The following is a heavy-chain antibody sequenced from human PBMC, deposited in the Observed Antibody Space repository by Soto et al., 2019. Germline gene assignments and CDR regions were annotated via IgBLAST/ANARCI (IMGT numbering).Heavy chain of an antibody. J-gene: IGHJ4*02. Sequence: PSETLSLTCTVSGASITSGGNSWTWIRQPPGKGLEWIGYMYHSGSTYYNPSLKSRVTISIDRSKNQFSLKLSSVTAADTAVYYCARVPDYWGQGILVTVSS. V-gene: IGHV4-30-2*01. CDR1: GASITSGGNS. D-gene: IGHD2-2*01. CDR3: ARVPDY. CDR2: MYHSGST.